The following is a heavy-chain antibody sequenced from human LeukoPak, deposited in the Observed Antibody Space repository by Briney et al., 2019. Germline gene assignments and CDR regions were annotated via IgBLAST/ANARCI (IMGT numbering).Heavy chain of an antibody. CDR3: ARVKSTYYYYYGMDV. V-gene: IGHV3-11*01. CDR1: GFTFSDYY. Sequence: GGSLRLSCAASGFTFSDYYMSWIRQAPGKGLEWVSYISSSGSTIYYADSVKGRSTISRDNAKNSLYLQMNSLRAEDTAVYYCARVKSTYYYYYGMDVWGQGTTVTVSS. CDR2: ISSSGSTI. J-gene: IGHJ6*02.